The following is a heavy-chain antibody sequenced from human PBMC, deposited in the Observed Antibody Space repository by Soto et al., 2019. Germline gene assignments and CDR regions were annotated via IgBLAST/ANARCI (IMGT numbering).Heavy chain of an antibody. CDR1: GFTFVDYI. CDR2: ISSSGSTTI. D-gene: IGHD2-15*01. J-gene: IGHJ5*02. CDR3: ARLVARYPGWFDP. V-gene: IGHV3-48*02. Sequence: HPWGSLRLSCAASGFTFVDYIISCVRHSPWKGLEWVSYISSSGSTTIYYADSVKGRFTISRDNAKNSLYLQMNSLRDEDTAVYYCARLVARYPGWFDPWGQGTLVTVSS.